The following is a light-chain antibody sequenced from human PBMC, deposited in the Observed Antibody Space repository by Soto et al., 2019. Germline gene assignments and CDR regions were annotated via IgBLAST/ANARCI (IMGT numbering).Light chain of an antibody. CDR2: EVT. J-gene: IGLJ1*01. Sequence: QSALTQPACVSVSPGQSITISCTGTSGDIGSYNRVSWYQQHPGKAPKLIIYEVTDRPSGVSNRFSGSKSGNTASLTISGLQAEDEAEYYRSSYTNINTRACVFGTGTKV. CDR3: SSYTNINTRACV. V-gene: IGLV2-14*01. CDR1: SGDIGSYNR.